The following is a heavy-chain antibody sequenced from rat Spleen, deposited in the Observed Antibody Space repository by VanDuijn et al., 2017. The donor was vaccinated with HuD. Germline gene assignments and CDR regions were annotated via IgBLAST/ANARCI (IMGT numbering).Heavy chain of an antibody. J-gene: IGHJ2*01. CDR2: INKDSNTI. D-gene: IGHD4-3*01. V-gene: IGHV4-2*01. Sequence: LEWIGEINKDSNTINYTPSLKEKFTISRDNAQNTLYLQMSKLGSEDTAIYYCVTERLGVEGWGQGVLVTVSS. CDR3: VTERLGVEG.